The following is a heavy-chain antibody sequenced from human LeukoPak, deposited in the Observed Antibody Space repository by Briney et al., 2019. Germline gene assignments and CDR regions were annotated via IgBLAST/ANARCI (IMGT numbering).Heavy chain of an antibody. CDR2: ISGSGGST. J-gene: IGHJ4*02. CDR1: GFTFSSYG. Sequence: PGGSLRLSCAASGFTFSSYGMSWVRQAPGKGLEWVSAISGSGGSTYYADSVKGRFTISRDNSKNTLYLQMNSLRAEDTAVYYCAKGYCSSTSCPQSYWGQGTLVTVSS. V-gene: IGHV3-23*01. CDR3: AKGYCSSTSCPQSY. D-gene: IGHD2-2*01.